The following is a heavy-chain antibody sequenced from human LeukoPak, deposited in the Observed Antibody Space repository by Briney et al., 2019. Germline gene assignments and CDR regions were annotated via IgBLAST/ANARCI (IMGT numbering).Heavy chain of an antibody. CDR2: ISYDGSNK. D-gene: IGHD5-12*01. J-gene: IGHJ4*02. Sequence: PGRSLRLSCAASGFTFSSYAMHWVRQAPGKGLEWVAVISYDGSNKYYADSVKGRFTISRDNSKNTLYLQMNSLRAEDTAVYYCARDSGYDFGFDYWGQGTLVTVSS. V-gene: IGHV3-30*04. CDR3: ARDSGYDFGFDY. CDR1: GFTFSSYA.